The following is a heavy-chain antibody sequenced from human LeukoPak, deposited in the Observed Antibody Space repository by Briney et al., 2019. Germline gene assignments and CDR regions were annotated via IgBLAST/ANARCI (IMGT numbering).Heavy chain of an antibody. CDR2: TNWNGGST. V-gene: IGHV3-20*04. CDR3: ARGYCSSTSCYFDY. D-gene: IGHD2-2*01. Sequence: VRPGRSLRLSCAASGFTFDDYGMSWVRPAPGKGLEWVSGTNWNGGSTGYADSVKGRFTISRDNAKNSLYLQMNSLRAEDTALYYCARGYCSSTSCYFDYWGQGTLVT. J-gene: IGHJ4*02. CDR1: GFTFDDYG.